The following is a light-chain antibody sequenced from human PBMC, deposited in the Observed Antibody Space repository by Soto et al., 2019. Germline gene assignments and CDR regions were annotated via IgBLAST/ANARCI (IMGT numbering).Light chain of an antibody. V-gene: IGLV1-40*01. CDR1: SSNIGAGYD. Sequence: QSVLTQPPSVSGAPGQRVTISCTGNSSNIGAGYDVHWYQQLPGTAPKLLIFGNNNRPSGVPDRFSGSKSGTSASLAITGLQAEDEADYYCQSYDSSLSGWVFGGRTKLTV. J-gene: IGLJ3*02. CDR2: GNN. CDR3: QSYDSSLSGWV.